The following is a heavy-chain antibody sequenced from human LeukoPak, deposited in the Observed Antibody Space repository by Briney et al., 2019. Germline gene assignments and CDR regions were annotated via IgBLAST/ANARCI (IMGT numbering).Heavy chain of an antibody. J-gene: IGHJ3*01. Sequence: PGGSLRLSCAASGFTFSSYEMNWVRQAPGKGLEWVSYISSSSSTIYYADSVKGRFTISRDNAKNSLYLQMSSLRAEDTAVYYCARDFLHLGGWGQGTMVTVSS. V-gene: IGHV3-48*03. CDR1: GFTFSSYE. CDR3: ARDFLHLGG. CDR2: ISSSSSTI. D-gene: IGHD3-16*01.